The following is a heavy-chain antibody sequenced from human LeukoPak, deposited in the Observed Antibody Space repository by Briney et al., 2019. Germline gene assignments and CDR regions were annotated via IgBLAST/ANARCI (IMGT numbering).Heavy chain of an antibody. Sequence: PSETLSLTCTVSGGSISSYYWSWIRQPPGKGLEWIGYIYYGGSTNYNPSLKSRVTISVDTSKNQFSLKLSSVTAADTAVYYCARQAYSSSSRVYYFDYWGQGTLVTVSS. V-gene: IGHV4-59*08. CDR2: IYYGGST. CDR1: GGSISSYY. J-gene: IGHJ4*02. CDR3: ARQAYSSSSRVYYFDY. D-gene: IGHD6-13*01.